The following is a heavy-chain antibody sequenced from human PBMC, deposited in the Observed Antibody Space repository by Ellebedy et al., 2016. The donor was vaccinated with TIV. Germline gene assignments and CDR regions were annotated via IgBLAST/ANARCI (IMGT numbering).Heavy chain of an antibody. CDR3: VKDQALWFGELVL. CDR1: GFTFSSYA. V-gene: IGHV3-64D*06. Sequence: PGGSLRLSCSASGFTFSSYAMHWVRQAPGKGLEYVSAISSNGGSTYYADSVKGRFTISRDNSKNTLYLQMSSLRAEETAVYYCVKDQALWFGELVLWGQGTLVTVSS. J-gene: IGHJ4*02. CDR2: ISSNGGST. D-gene: IGHD3-10*01.